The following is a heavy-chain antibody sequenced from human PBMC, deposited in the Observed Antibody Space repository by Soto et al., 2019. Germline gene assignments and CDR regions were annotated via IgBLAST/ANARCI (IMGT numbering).Heavy chain of an antibody. D-gene: IGHD3-10*01. J-gene: IGHJ6*02. Sequence: QVQLVQSGAEVKKPGASVKVSCKASGYTFTTYTFTNYYIHWVRRAPVQGLEWMGIINPSGGSTSNTQDSLGRFSTTRDTPTSTVYMELSRLRSEDTAIYYCARAGCEPTRPYYHNAMDVWGQGTTVTVSS. V-gene: IGHV1-46*01. CDR1: GYTFTTYTFTNYY. CDR2: INPSGGST. CDR3: ARAGCEPTRPYYHNAMDV.